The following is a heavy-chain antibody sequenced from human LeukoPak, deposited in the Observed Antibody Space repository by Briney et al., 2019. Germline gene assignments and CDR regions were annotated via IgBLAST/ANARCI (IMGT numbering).Heavy chain of an antibody. CDR2: IYYSGST. V-gene: IGHV4-39*07. CDR1: GGSISSSSYY. Sequence: SETLSLTCTVSGGSISSSSYYWGWIRQPPGKGLEWIGSIYYSGSTYYNTSLKSRVTISVDTSKNQFSLKLSSVTAADTAVYYCARDGLSWFDPWGQGTLVTVSS. J-gene: IGHJ5*02. CDR3: ARDGLSWFDP.